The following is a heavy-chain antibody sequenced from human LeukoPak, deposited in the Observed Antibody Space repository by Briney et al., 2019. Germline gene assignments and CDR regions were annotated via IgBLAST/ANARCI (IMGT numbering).Heavy chain of an antibody. CDR3: ARDYLYSGPDYGMDV. CDR2: INPNSGGT. Sequence: GASVKDSCKASGYTLTSYYMHWVRQAPGQGLEWMGWINPNSGGTNYAQKFQGRVTMTRDTSISTAYMELSRLRSDDTAVYYCARDYLYSGPDYGMDVWGQGTTVTVSS. CDR1: GYTLTSYY. D-gene: IGHD1-26*01. J-gene: IGHJ6*02. V-gene: IGHV1-2*02.